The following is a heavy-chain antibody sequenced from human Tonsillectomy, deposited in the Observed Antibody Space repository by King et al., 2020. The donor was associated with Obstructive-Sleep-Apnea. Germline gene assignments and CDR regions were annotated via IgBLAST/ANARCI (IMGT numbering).Heavy chain of an antibody. CDR1: GFTFNTYW. D-gene: IGHD5-18*01. CDR2: INQDGREK. J-gene: IGHJ4*02. CDR3: ARGVDTAMVRAYYFDN. Sequence: VQLVESGGGLVQPGGSLRLSCAASGFTFNTYWMSWVRQVPGKGLEWGANINQDGREKYYVDSVKGRFPISRDKAKNSLYLQMNSLRAEDTAVYHCARGVDTAMVRAYYFDNWGQGTLVTVSS. V-gene: IGHV3-7*04.